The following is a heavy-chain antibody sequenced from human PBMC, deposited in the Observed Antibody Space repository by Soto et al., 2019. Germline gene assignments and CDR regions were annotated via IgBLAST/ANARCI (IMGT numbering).Heavy chain of an antibody. CDR3: ARVQPWAGKDY. D-gene: IGHD7-27*01. J-gene: IGHJ4*02. V-gene: IGHV1-2*02. CDR1: GYTFTGYY. Sequence: APVSVSCKASGYTFTGYYMHWVRQAPGPGLEWMGWINPNSGGTNYAQKFQGRVTMTSETSISTAYMELSRVRAEDTAVYYCARVQPWAGKDYWGQGTMVTVSS. CDR2: INPNSGGT.